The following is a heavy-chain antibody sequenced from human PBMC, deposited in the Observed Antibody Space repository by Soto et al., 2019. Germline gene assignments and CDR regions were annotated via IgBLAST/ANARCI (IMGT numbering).Heavy chain of an antibody. CDR1: GGTFSSYA. CDR3: ARRHTYDILAGYRMDV. J-gene: IGHJ6*02. CDR2: IIPIFGTA. Sequence: QVQLVQSGAEVKKPGSSVKVSCKASGGTFSSYAISWVRQAPGQGLEWMGGIIPIFGTANYAQKFQGRVTITADESKSTAYLELRSVRPEDTAVYYCARRHTYDILAGYRMDVWGQGTTVTLSS. V-gene: IGHV1-69*01. D-gene: IGHD3-9*01.